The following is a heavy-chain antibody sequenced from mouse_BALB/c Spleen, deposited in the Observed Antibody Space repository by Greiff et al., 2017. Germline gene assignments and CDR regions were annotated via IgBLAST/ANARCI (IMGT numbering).Heavy chain of an antibody. V-gene: IGHV5-9-4*01. CDR2: ISSGGSYT. J-gene: IGHJ3*01. Sequence: EVMLVESGGGLVKPGGSLKLSCAASGFTFSSYAMSWVRQSPEKRLEWVAEISSGGSYTYYPDTVTGRFTISRDNAKNTLYLEMSSLRSEDTAMYYCARETPFAYWGQGTLVTVSA. CDR1: GFTFSSYA. CDR3: ARETPFAY.